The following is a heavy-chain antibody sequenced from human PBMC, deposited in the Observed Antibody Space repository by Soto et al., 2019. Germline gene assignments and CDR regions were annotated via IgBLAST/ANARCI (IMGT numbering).Heavy chain of an antibody. CDR1: GFSFDDYA. V-gene: IGHV3-9*01. CDR2: ISWNSGTI. J-gene: IGHJ4*02. CDR3: ARDVWSRASGPPDS. Sequence: SLRLSCAASGFSFDDYAMHWVRQVPGKGLEWITGISWNSGTIGYADSVKGRFTISRDNAKNSLYLQMISLRAEDTALYYCARDVWSRASGPPDSWGQGTVVTVSS. D-gene: IGHD3-10*01.